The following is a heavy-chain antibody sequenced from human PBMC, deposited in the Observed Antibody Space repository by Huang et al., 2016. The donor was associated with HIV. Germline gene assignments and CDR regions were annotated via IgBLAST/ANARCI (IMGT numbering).Heavy chain of an antibody. CDR1: GFSLSTSGVG. V-gene: IGHV2-5*01. CDR3: AHIPANTTPTYEILTAFPYYFDS. J-gene: IGHJ4*02. Sequence: QITLKESGPTLVKPTQTLTLTCTFSGFSLSTSGVGVGWIRQPPGKALEWLALIYWTEDQRFSPALNSRLAITTDTSKNQVVLTMTNMDPVDTATYYCAHIPANTTPTYEILTAFPYYFDSWGQGTLVTVSS. D-gene: IGHD3-9*01. CDR2: IYWTEDQ.